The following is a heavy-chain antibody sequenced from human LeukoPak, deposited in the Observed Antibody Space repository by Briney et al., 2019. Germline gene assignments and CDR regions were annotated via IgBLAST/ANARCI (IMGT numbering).Heavy chain of an antibody. CDR1: DDSISDYY. CDR3: TRGAGWLIDY. Sequence: SETLSLTCTVSDDSISDYYRGWIRQPPGKGLEWIGYFHNSGTSTYNPSLKSRVTISADTSKKQFSLKLNSLTTADTAVYYCTRGAGWLIDYWGQGILVTVSS. CDR2: FHNSGTS. J-gene: IGHJ4*02. D-gene: IGHD3-16*01. V-gene: IGHV4-59*01.